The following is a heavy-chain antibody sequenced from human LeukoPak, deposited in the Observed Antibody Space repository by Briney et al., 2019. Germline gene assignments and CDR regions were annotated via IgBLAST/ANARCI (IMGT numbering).Heavy chain of an antibody. D-gene: IGHD2-15*01. CDR2: INPNSGGT. Sequence: GASVKVSCKASGYTFTGYYMHWVRQAPGQGLEWMGWINPNSGGTNYAQKFQGRVTMTRDTSISTAYMELSRLRSDDTAVYYCARVSAGYCSGGSCYRSGYYYYYMDVRGKGTTVTVSS. CDR1: GYTFTGYY. J-gene: IGHJ6*03. V-gene: IGHV1-2*02. CDR3: ARVSAGYCSGGSCYRSGYYYYYMDV.